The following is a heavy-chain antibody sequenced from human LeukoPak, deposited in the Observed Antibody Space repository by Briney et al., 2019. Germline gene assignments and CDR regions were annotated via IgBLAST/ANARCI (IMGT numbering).Heavy chain of an antibody. CDR2: IYYSGST. Sequence: SETLSLTCSVSGGSISSSYWSWIRQPPGKGLEWIGSIYYSGSTYYNPSLKSRVTISVDTSKNQFSLKLSSVTAADTAVYYCARQHQIAVANDYWGQGTLVTVSS. CDR3: ARQHQIAVANDY. V-gene: IGHV4-39*01. D-gene: IGHD6-19*01. CDR1: GGSISSSY. J-gene: IGHJ4*02.